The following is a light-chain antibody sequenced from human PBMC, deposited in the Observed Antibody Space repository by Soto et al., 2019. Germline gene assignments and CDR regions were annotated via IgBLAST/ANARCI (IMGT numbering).Light chain of an antibody. CDR2: GAS. V-gene: IGKV3-20*01. Sequence: EVVLTQSPGTLSLSPGERATLSCRASQSVSSSYLARYQQKPGQAPMLLIYGASSMATGIPDRFSASGSGTDFTLTISRLEPEDFAVYYCQQYGSSPPTVGQGTKVDIK. CDR1: QSVSSSY. CDR3: QQYGSSPPT. J-gene: IGKJ1*01.